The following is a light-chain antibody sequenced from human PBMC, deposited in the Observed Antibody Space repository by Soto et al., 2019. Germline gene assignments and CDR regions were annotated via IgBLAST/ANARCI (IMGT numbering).Light chain of an antibody. J-gene: IGKJ5*01. CDR2: AAS. Sequence: DIQMTKSPSSLSASVGDRVTITCRASQSISSYLNWYQQKPGKAPKLLIYAASSLQSGVPSRFGGSGSGTDFTLTISSLQPEDFATYYCQQSYSTPPITFGQGTRLEI. CDR3: QQSYSTPPIT. CDR1: QSISSY. V-gene: IGKV1-39*01.